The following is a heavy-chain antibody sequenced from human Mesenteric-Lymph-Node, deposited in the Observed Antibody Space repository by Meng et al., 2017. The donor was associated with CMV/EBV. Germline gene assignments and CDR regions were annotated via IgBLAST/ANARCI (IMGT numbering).Heavy chain of an antibody. CDR3: ARDGDYYDSSGYNPFDY. Sequence: QVQLQESGPGLVKPSETLSLTCTVSGGSISSSSYYWVWIRQPPGKGLEWIGSIYYSGSTYYNPSLKSRVTISVDTSKNQFSLKLSSVTAADTAVYYWARDGDYYDSSGYNPFDYWGQGTLVTSPQ. CDR1: GGSISSSSYY. V-gene: IGHV4-39*07. CDR2: IYYSGST. D-gene: IGHD3-22*01. J-gene: IGHJ4*02.